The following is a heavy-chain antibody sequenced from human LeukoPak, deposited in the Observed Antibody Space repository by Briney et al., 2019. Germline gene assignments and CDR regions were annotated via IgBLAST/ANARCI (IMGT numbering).Heavy chain of an antibody. J-gene: IGHJ3*02. D-gene: IGHD3-10*01. V-gene: IGHV4-34*01. CDR2: INHSGST. CDR3: ARLAPYYGTGII. Sequence: PSETLSLTCAVYGGSFSGYYWSWIRQPPGKGLEWIGEINHSGSTNYNPSLKSRVTISVDTSKNQFSLKLSSVTAADTAVYYCARLAPYYGTGIIWGQGTVVTVSS. CDR1: GGSFSGYY.